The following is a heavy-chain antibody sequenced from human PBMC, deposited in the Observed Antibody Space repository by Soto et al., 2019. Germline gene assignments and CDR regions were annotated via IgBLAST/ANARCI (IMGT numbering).Heavy chain of an antibody. Sequence: SGPTLVNPTQTLTLTCTFSGFSLSTSGMCVSWIRQPPGKALEWLALIDWDDDKYYSTSLKTRLTISKDTSKNQLVLTMTNMDPVDTATYYCARETGYYYGSGLHYGMDVWGQGTTVTVSS. CDR2: IDWDDDK. D-gene: IGHD3-10*01. J-gene: IGHJ6*02. V-gene: IGHV2-70*01. CDR1: GFSLSTSGMC. CDR3: ARETGYYYGSGLHYGMDV.